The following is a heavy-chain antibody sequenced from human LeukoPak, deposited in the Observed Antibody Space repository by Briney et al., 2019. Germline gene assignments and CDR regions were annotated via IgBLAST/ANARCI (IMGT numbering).Heavy chain of an antibody. V-gene: IGHV1-69*13. CDR1: GYTFTSYG. Sequence: ASVKVSCKASGYTFTSYGISWVRQAPGQGLEWMGGIIPIFGTANYAQKFQGRVTITADESTSTAYMELSSLRSEDTAVYYCARVGDPLPYYYYYGMDVWGQGTTVTVSS. CDR3: ARVGDPLPYYYYYGMDV. CDR2: IIPIFGTA. D-gene: IGHD2-21*02. J-gene: IGHJ6*02.